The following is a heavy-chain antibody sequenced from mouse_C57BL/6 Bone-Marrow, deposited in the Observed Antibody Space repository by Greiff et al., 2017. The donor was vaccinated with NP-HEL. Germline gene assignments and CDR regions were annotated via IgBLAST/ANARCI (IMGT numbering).Heavy chain of an antibody. Sequence: QVQLQQSGAELVRPGTSVKVSCKASGYAFTNYLIEWVKQRPGQGLEWIGVINPGSGGTNYNEKFKGKATLTADKSSSTAYMQLSSLTSEDSAVYFGARYYYGSSYWYFDVWGAGTTVTVSS. D-gene: IGHD1-1*01. V-gene: IGHV1-54*01. CDR1: GYAFTNYL. J-gene: IGHJ1*01. CDR3: ARYYYGSSYWYFDV. CDR2: INPGSGGT.